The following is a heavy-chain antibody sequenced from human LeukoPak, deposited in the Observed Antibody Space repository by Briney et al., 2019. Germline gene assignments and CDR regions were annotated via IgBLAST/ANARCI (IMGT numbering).Heavy chain of an antibody. D-gene: IGHD6-19*01. Sequence: SVKVSCKASGGTFSSYAISWVRQAPGQGLEWMGGITPIFGTANYAQKFQGRVTITADESTSTAYMELSSLRSEDTAVYYCARGQGIAVAGLVYFDYWGQGTLVTVSS. CDR3: ARGQGIAVAGLVYFDY. V-gene: IGHV1-69*01. CDR1: GGTFSSYA. J-gene: IGHJ4*02. CDR2: ITPIFGTA.